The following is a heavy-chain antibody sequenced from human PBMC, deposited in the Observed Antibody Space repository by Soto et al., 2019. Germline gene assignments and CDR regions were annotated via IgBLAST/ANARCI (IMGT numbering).Heavy chain of an antibody. CDR2: FDPEDGET. CDR3: ATGIGGSYNPGINWFDP. CDR1: GYTLTELS. V-gene: IGHV1-24*01. D-gene: IGHD2-15*01. Sequence: ASVKVSCKVSGYTLTELSMHWVRQAPGKGLEWMGGFDPEDGETIYAQKFQGRVTMTEDTSTDTAYMELSSLRSEDTAVYYCATGIGGSYNPGINWFDPWGQGTLVTVSS. J-gene: IGHJ5*02.